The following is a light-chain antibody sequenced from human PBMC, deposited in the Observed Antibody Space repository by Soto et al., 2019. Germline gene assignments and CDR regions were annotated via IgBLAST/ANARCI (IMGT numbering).Light chain of an antibody. J-gene: IGKJ1*01. CDR1: QSISSY. Sequence: DMHMSQSPSSLSASIGDRVTITSRASQSISSYLNWYQQKPGKAPKLLIYAASSLQSGVPSRFSGSGSGTDFTLTISSLQPEDFATYYCQQSYSSPPTFGQGTKVDIK. CDR2: AAS. V-gene: IGKV1-39*01. CDR3: QQSYSSPPT.